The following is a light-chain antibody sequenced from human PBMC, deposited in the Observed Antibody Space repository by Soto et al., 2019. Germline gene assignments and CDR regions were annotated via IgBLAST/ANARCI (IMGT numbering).Light chain of an antibody. Sequence: EIVLTQSPATLSLSPGDRATLSCRASQSVNSYLAWYQQKPGQAPRLLIYDASNRATGVPARFSGSGSGTDFTLTISSLEPEDFAVYYCQQRENWPLTFGGGTKVEIE. V-gene: IGKV3-11*01. CDR3: QQRENWPLT. J-gene: IGKJ4*01. CDR2: DAS. CDR1: QSVNSY.